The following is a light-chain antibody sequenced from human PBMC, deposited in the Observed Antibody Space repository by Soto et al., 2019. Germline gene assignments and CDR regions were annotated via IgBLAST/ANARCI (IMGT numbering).Light chain of an antibody. V-gene: IGKV3-11*01. Sequence: EIVLTQSPATLSLSPGERATLSCRASQSVSSYLAWYQQKPGQAPRLLIYDASNRATGIPARFSGSGSGTDFTLTISSLEPEDFAVYYCPQRSNWPWTFCQGTKVEIK. J-gene: IGKJ1*01. CDR1: QSVSSY. CDR2: DAS. CDR3: PQRSNWPWT.